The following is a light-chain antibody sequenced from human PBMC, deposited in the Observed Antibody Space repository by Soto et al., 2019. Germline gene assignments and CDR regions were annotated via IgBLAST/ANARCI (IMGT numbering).Light chain of an antibody. J-gene: IGLJ2*01. CDR3: CSYAGSSTLYVV. V-gene: IGLV2-23*01. CDR2: EGS. CDR1: SSDVGSYNL. Sequence: QSALTQPDSVSGSPGQSITISCTGTSSDVGSYNLVSWYHQHPGKAPKLMIYEGSKRPSGVSNRFSGSKSGNTASLTISGLQAEDEADYYCCSYAGSSTLYVVFGGGTKLTVL.